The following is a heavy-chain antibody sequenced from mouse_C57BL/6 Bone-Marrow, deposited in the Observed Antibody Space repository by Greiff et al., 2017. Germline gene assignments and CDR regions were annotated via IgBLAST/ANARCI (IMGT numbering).Heavy chain of an antibody. CDR1: GYAFTNYL. V-gene: IGHV1-54*01. Sequence: QVQLQQSGAELVRPGTSVKVSCKASGYAFTNYLIEWVKQRPGQGLEWIGVINPGSGGTNYNEKFKGKATLTADKSSSTAYMQLSSLTSEDSAVYFCARIPDGYPFDYWGQGTTLTVSS. CDR3: ARIPDGYPFDY. D-gene: IGHD2-3*01. J-gene: IGHJ2*01. CDR2: INPGSGGT.